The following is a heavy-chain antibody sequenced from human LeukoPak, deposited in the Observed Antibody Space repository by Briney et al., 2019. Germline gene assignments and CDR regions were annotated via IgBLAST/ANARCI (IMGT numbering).Heavy chain of an antibody. V-gene: IGHV1-18*01. CDR1: GYTFTSYG. CDR3: ARGGYCSSTSCYIGYYFDY. J-gene: IGHJ4*02. D-gene: IGHD2-2*02. CDR2: ISAYNSNT. Sequence: ASVKVSCKASGYTFTSYGISWVRQAPGQGLEWMGWISAYNSNTNYAQKLQGRVTMTTDTSTSTAYMELGSLRSDDTAVYYCARGGYCSSTSCYIGYYFDYWGQGTLVTVSS.